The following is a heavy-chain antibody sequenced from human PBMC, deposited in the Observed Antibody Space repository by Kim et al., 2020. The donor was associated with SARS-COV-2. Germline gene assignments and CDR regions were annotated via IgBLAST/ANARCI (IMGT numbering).Heavy chain of an antibody. CDR3: AKGDCSSTSCYTTDY. V-gene: IGHV3-23*01. D-gene: IGHD2-2*02. J-gene: IGHJ4*02. Sequence: DSVRGRLTLSRDNSMNTLYLQMNSLRAEDTAIYYCAKGDCSSTSCYTTDYWGRGTLVTVSS.